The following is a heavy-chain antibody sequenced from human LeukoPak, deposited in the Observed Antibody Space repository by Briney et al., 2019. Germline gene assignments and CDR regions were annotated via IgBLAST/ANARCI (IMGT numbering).Heavy chain of an antibody. CDR2: ISSSGTTI. CDR1: GFTFSSYE. V-gene: IGHV3-48*03. Sequence: PGGSLRLSCAASGFTFSSYEMNWVRQTPGKGLEWISYISSSGTTIYYADSVKGRFTISRDNTKNSLYLQMNSLRAEDTAVYYCVGGDYWGQGTLVTVSS. CDR3: VGGDY. J-gene: IGHJ4*02.